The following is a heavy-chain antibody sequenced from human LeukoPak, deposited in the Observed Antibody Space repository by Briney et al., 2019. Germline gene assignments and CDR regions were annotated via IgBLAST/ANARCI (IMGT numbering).Heavy chain of an antibody. CDR3: ARARSGYCPNGVCENDY. CDR1: GGSISNYY. J-gene: IGHJ4*02. D-gene: IGHD2-8*01. CDR2: IYYSGST. V-gene: IGHV4-59*01. Sequence: SETLSLTCTVSGGSISNYYWSWIRQPPGKGLEWIGYIYYSGSTNYNPPLKSRVTISVDTSKNQFSLKLSSVTAADTAVYYCARARSGYCPNGVCENDYWGQGTLVTVSS.